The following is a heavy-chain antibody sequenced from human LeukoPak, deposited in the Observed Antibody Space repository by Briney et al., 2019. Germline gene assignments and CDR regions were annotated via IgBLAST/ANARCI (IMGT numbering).Heavy chain of an antibody. Sequence: RGSLRLSCGASGFTVNSNYMAWVRQAPGKGLEWVAFIYGGGSTHYSESVRGRFTISRHNSNNTLYLQMGSLRPEDTGVYYCARDLRSCSGGECYEYKWFDPWGQGTLVTVSS. D-gene: IGHD2-21*01. CDR3: ARDLRSCSGGECYEYKWFDP. J-gene: IGHJ5*02. CDR1: GFTVNSNY. CDR2: IYGGGST. V-gene: IGHV3-53*04.